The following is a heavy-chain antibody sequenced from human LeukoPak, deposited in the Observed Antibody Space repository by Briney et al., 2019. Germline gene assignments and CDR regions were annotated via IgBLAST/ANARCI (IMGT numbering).Heavy chain of an antibody. J-gene: IGHJ4*02. D-gene: IGHD3-10*01. CDR1: GFSFSSYS. CDR2: ISSSSSYI. CDR3: ARVDYGSGSYFTGPFGY. V-gene: IGHV3-21*01. Sequence: GGSLRLSCTASGFSFSSYSMNWVRQAPGKGLEWVSSISSSSSYIYYADSVKGRFTISRDNAKNSLYLQMNGLSAEDTAVYYCARVDYGSGSYFTGPFGYWGQGTLVTVSS.